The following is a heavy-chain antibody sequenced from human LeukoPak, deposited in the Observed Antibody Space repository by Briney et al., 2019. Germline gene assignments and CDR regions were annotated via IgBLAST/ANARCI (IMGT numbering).Heavy chain of an antibody. V-gene: IGHV4-34*01. CDR3: AGYCSSTSCYETFDY. Sequence: SETLSLTCAVYGGSFSGYYWSWIRQPPGKGLEWIGEINHSGSTNYNPSLKSRVTIPVDTSKNQFSLKLSSVTAADTAVYYCAGYCSSTSCYETFDYWGQGTLVTVSS. J-gene: IGHJ4*02. CDR1: GGSFSGYY. D-gene: IGHD2-2*01. CDR2: INHSGST.